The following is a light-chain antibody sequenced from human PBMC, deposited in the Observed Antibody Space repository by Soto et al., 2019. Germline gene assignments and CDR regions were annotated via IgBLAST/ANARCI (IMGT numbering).Light chain of an antibody. CDR3: QQYKNWPPLT. J-gene: IGKJ4*01. CDR1: QSVSYN. CDR2: GAF. Sequence: EIVMTQSPATLSVSPGETATLSCRASQSVSYNLAWYQQKPGQGPRLLIYGAFTRATGIPARFSGSGSGTEFTLIISSLQSEDFAVYYWQQYKNWPPLTFGGGTKVEIK. V-gene: IGKV3-15*01.